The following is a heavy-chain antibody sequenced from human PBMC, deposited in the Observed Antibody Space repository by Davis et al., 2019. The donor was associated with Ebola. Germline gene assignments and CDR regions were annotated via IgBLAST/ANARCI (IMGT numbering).Heavy chain of an antibody. CDR3: ARANGDYDYIWGSYRLDY. CDR1: GFTFSSYG. V-gene: IGHV3-30*03. D-gene: IGHD3-16*02. Sequence: GESLKISCAASGFTFSSYGMHWVRQAPGKGLEWVAVISYDGSNKYYADSVKGRFTISRDNSKNTLYLQMNSLRAEDTAVYYCARANGDYDYIWGSYRLDYWGQGTLVTVSS. CDR2: ISYDGSNK. J-gene: IGHJ4*02.